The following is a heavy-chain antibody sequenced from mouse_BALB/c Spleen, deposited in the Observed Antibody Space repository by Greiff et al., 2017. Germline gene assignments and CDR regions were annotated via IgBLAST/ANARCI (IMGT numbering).Heavy chain of an antibody. D-gene: IGHD2-4*01. CDR3: ARDYDYDGEFAY. CDR1: GFTFSSFG. J-gene: IGHJ3*01. Sequence: DVKLVESGGGLVQPGGSRKLSCAASGFTFSSFGMHWVRQAPEKGLEWVAYISSGSSTIYYADTVKGRFTISRDNPKNTLFLQMTSLRSEDTAMYYCARDYDYDGEFAYWGQGTLVTVSA. V-gene: IGHV5-17*02. CDR2: ISSGSSTI.